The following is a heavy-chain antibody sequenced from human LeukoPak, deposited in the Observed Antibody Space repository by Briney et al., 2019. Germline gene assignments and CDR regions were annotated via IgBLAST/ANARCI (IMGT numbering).Heavy chain of an antibody. D-gene: IGHD3-10*01. CDR3: ARTDTGGDYGSAPDY. V-gene: IGHV3-20*01. CDR2: INWNGGST. Sequence: GGSLRLSSAASGFTFDDYGMSWVRQAPGKGLEWVSGINWNGGSTGYADSVKGRFTISRDNAKNSLYLQMNSLRAEDTALYHCARTDTGGDYGSAPDYWGQGTLVTVSS. J-gene: IGHJ4*02. CDR1: GFTFDDYG.